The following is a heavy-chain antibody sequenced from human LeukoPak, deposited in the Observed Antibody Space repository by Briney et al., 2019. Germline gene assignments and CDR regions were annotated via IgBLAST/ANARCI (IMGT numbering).Heavy chain of an antibody. Sequence: GGSLRLSCAASGFIFSSYSINWVRQAPGKGLEWVSSISGSSSYIYYADSVKGRFTISRDNAKNSLYLQMNRLRAEDTAVYYCARMSDSSGYYYSADLDYWGQGTLVTVSS. V-gene: IGHV3-21*01. D-gene: IGHD3-22*01. CDR1: GFIFSSYS. CDR3: ARMSDSSGYYYSADLDY. J-gene: IGHJ4*02. CDR2: ISGSSSYI.